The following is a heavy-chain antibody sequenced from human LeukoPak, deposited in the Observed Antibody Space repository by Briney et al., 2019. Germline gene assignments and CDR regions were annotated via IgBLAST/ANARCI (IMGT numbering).Heavy chain of an antibody. J-gene: IGHJ4*02. Sequence: GGSLRLSCAVSGFTFSSYSMNWASQAPGKGLEWVSYISSSSSTKSYADSVKGRFTISRDNDKNSLYLQMNGLRVEDTAVYYCAKTGGAHSGSYDYWGQGTLVTVSS. CDR2: ISSSSSTK. V-gene: IGHV3-48*01. CDR3: AKTGGAHSGSYDY. CDR1: GFTFSSYS. D-gene: IGHD1-26*01.